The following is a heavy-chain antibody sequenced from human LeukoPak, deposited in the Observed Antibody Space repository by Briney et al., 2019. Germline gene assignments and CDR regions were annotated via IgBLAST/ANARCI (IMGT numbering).Heavy chain of an antibody. D-gene: IGHD2-8*01. CDR1: GGSISSYY. Sequence: SETLSLTCTVSGGSISSYYWSWIRQPPGKGLEWIGYIYYSGSTNYNPSLKSRVTISVDTSKNQFSLKLSSVTAADTAVYYCARDSPCTNGVCYPATGDYWGQGTLVTVSS. CDR3: ARDSPCTNGVCYPATGDY. V-gene: IGHV4-59*01. J-gene: IGHJ4*02. CDR2: IYYSGST.